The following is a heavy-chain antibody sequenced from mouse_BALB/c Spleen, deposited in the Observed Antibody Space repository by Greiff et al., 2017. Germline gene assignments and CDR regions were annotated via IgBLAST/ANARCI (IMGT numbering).Heavy chain of an antibody. CDR1: GFTFTDYY. CDR3: ARADSYDGYTWFAY. D-gene: IGHD2-3*01. V-gene: IGHV7-3*02. Sequence: EVKLVESGGGLVQPGGSLTLSCATSGFTFTDYYMSWVRQPHGKALEWLGFIRTKANGYTTEYSASVKGRFTISRDNSQSILYLQMNTLRAEDSATYYCARADSYDGYTWFAYWGQGTLVTVSA. CDR2: IRTKANGYTT. J-gene: IGHJ3*01.